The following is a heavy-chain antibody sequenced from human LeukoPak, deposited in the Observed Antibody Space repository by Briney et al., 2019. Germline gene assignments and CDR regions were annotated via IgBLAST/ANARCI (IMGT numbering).Heavy chain of an antibody. D-gene: IGHD1-7*01. CDR2: IYYSGST. CDR3: ARHQTTQSGFLYYFDY. V-gene: IGHV4-39*01. Sequence: PSETLSLTCTVSGGSITSSSYYWGWIRQPPGKGLEWIGSIYYSGSTHYNPSLRGRVTTLVDTSKKHFSLKLSSVTAADTAVYYCARHQTTQSGFLYYFDYWGQGTLVTVSS. J-gene: IGHJ4*02. CDR1: GGSITSSSYY.